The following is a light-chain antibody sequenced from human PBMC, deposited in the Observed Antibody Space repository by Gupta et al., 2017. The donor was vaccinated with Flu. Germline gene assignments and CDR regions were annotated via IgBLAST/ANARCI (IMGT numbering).Light chain of an antibody. V-gene: IGLV1-44*01. CDR1: TSNIGSNT. CDR3: AAWDDSLNAWV. CDR2: SNN. Sequence: GQRVTISCSGSTSNIGSNTVNWYQQLPGTAPKVLVYSNNQRPSGVPDRFSGSKSGTSASLAISGLPSEDEADYYCAAWDDSLNAWVFGGGT. J-gene: IGLJ3*02.